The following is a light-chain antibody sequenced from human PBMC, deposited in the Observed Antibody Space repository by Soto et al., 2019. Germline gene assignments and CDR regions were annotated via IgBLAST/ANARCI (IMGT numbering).Light chain of an antibody. V-gene: IGKV1-6*01. CDR1: QGISNE. Sequence: IQMTQSPSSLSASVGDRVTITCRASQGISNELGWYQQRPGKAPKVLIYGASNLQSGVPSRFSGSASGTDFTLTISSLQPEDFATYYCLQDYTYPWTFGQGTKVDIK. CDR2: GAS. J-gene: IGKJ1*01. CDR3: LQDYTYPWT.